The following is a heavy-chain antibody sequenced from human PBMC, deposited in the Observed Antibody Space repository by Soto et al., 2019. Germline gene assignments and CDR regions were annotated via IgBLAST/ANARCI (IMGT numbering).Heavy chain of an antibody. V-gene: IGHV6-1*01. Sequence: PSQTLSLTCAISGDSVSSNSAAWNWIRQSPSRGLEWLGRTYYRSKWYNDYAVSVKSRITINPDTSKNQFSLQLNSVTPEDTAVYYCARDGKWLRLGYYYYGMDVWGHGTTVTVSS. CDR3: ARDGKWLRLGYYYYGMDV. J-gene: IGHJ6*02. CDR1: GDSVSSNSAA. CDR2: TYYRSKWYN. D-gene: IGHD5-12*01.